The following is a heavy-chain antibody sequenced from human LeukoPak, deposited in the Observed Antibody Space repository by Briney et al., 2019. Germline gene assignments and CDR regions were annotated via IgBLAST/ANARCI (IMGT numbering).Heavy chain of an antibody. CDR3: ARGVVVVVAATRFDY. J-gene: IGHJ4*02. V-gene: IGHV4-4*07. CDR2: IYASGST. CDR1: GDSISSYY. D-gene: IGHD2-15*01. Sequence: PSETLSLTCTVSGDSISSYYWSWIRQPAGKGLEWIGRIYASGSTNYNPSLKSRVTISVDTSKNQFSLKLSSVTAADTAVYYCARGVVVVVAATRFDYWGQGTLVTVSS.